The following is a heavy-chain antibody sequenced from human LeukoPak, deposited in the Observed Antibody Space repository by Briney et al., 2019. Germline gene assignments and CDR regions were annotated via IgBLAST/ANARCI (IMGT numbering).Heavy chain of an antibody. CDR2: IKQDGSEK. CDR1: GFTFSSYW. V-gene: IGHV3-7*03. J-gene: IGHJ3*02. CDR3: ARAHGVVIIESAFDI. D-gene: IGHD3-3*01. Sequence: GGSLRLSCAASGFTFSSYWMSWVRQAPGKGLEWVANIKQDGSEKYYVDSVKGRFIISRDNAKNSLYLQMNSLRAEDTAVYYCARAHGVVIIESAFDIWGQGTMVTVSS.